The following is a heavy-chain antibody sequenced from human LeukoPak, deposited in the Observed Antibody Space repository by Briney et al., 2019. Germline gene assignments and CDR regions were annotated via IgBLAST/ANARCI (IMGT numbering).Heavy chain of an antibody. D-gene: IGHD3-22*01. CDR2: IIPIFGTA. CDR1: GYTFTGYY. J-gene: IGHJ3*02. CDR3: ARGDMIADAFDI. Sequence: ASVKVSCKASGYTFTGYYMHWVRQAPGQGLEWMGGIIPIFGTANYAQKFQGRVTITADKSTSTAYMELSSLRSEDTAVYYCARGDMIADAFDIWGQGTMVTVSS. V-gene: IGHV1-69*06.